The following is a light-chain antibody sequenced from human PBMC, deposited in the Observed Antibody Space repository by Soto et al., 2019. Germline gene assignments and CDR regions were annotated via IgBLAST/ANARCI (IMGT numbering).Light chain of an antibody. CDR3: SSYTSSGTYV. J-gene: IGLJ1*01. CDR2: DVS. CDR1: SSDVGGYEF. Sequence: QSALTRPASVSGSPGQSITISCTGTSSDVGGYEFVSWYQQHPDNAPKLIIYDVSDRPSGESSRFSGSKSANTASLTISGLQAGDEADYYCSSYTSSGTYVFGTGTKVTVL. V-gene: IGLV2-14*01.